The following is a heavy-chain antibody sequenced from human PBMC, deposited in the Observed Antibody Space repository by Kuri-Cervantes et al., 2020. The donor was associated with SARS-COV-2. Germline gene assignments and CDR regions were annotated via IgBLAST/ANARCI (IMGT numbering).Heavy chain of an antibody. CDR2: ISYDGSNK. Sequence: GESLKISCAASGFTFGSYAMHWVRQAPGKGLEWVAVISYDGSNKYYADSVKGRFTISRDNSKNTLYLQMNSLRAEDTAVYYCAKVENYGNAFDIWGQGTMVTVSS. J-gene: IGHJ3*02. CDR1: GFTFGSYA. D-gene: IGHD1-7*01. CDR3: AKVENYGNAFDI. V-gene: IGHV3-30-3*01.